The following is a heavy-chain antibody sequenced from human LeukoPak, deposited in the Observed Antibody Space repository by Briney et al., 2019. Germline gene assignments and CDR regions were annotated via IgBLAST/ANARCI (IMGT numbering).Heavy chain of an antibody. CDR1: GFTFSSYS. Sequence: GGSLRLSCAASGFTFSSYSMNWVRQAPGKGLEWVSSISSSSSYIYYADSVKGRFTISRDNAKNSLYLQMNSLRAEDTAVYYCARVPGPVDTDGMDYWGQGTLVTVSS. V-gene: IGHV3-21*01. D-gene: IGHD5-18*01. CDR3: ARVPGPVDTDGMDY. CDR2: ISSSSSYI. J-gene: IGHJ4*02.